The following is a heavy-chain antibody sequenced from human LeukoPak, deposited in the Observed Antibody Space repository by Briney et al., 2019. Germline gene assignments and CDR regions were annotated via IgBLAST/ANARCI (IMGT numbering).Heavy chain of an antibody. D-gene: IGHD2-15*01. V-gene: IGHV3-74*01. CDR2: MNSDGSST. CDR1: GFTFSSYW. Sequence: PGGSLRLSCAASGFTFSSYWMHWVRQAPGKGLVWVSRMNSDGSSTSYADSVKGRFTISRDNAKNTLYLQMNSLRAEDTAVYYCAKDQRCSGGSCYKTVFDYWGQGTLVTVSS. CDR3: AKDQRCSGGSCYKTVFDY. J-gene: IGHJ4*02.